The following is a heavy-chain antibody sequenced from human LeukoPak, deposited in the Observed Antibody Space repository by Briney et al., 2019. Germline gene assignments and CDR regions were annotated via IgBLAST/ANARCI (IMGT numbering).Heavy chain of an antibody. V-gene: IGHV1-2*06. CDR2: INPNSGGT. J-gene: IGHJ4*02. CDR1: GYTFTSYD. D-gene: IGHD3-22*01. CDR3: ARDQRYDSSGPFGL. Sequence: ASVKVSCKASGYTFTSYDINWVRQATGQGLEWMGRINPNSGGTNYAQKFQGRVTMTRDTSISTAYMELSRLRSDDTAVYYCARDQRYDSSGPFGLWGQGTLVTVSS.